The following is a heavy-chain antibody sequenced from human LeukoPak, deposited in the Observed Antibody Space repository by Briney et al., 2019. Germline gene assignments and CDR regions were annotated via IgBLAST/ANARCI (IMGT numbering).Heavy chain of an antibody. V-gene: IGHV1-2*02. Sequence: ASVKVSCKASGYTFTSYDINWVRQATGQGLEWMGWINPNSGGTNYAQKFQGRVTMTRDTSISTAYMELSRLRSDDTAVYYCARESPGGDDFWSGPDYWGQGTLVTVSS. J-gene: IGHJ4*02. CDR2: INPNSGGT. CDR3: ARESPGGDDFWSGPDY. D-gene: IGHD3-3*01. CDR1: GYTFTSYD.